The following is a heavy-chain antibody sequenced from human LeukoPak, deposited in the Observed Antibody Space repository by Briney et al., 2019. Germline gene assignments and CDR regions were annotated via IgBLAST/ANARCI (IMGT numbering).Heavy chain of an antibody. CDR2: LTGSGHQI. V-gene: IGHV3-23*01. Sequence: GSLRLSCTASGFTFNNFAMSWVRQAPGEGLVWLASLTGSGHQIYYADSVKGRFTISRDNSENTLYLDMNNLRAEDTAIYYCAKDGRYSGYDFAESWGQGTLVTVSS. J-gene: IGHJ5*02. CDR1: GFTFNNFA. CDR3: AKDGRYSGYDFAES. D-gene: IGHD5-12*01.